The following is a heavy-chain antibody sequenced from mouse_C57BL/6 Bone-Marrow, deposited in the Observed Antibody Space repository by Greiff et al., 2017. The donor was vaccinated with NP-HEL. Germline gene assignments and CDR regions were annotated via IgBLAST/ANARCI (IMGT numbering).Heavy chain of an antibody. D-gene: IGHD1-1*01. CDR1: GYSFTDYN. J-gene: IGHJ2*01. V-gene: IGHV1-39*01. CDR3: ARYGTTVVADFDY. CDR2: INPNYGTT. Sequence: VQLQQSGPELVKPGASVKISCKASGYSFTDYNMNWVTQSNGKSLEWIGVINPNYGTTSYNQKFKGKATLTVDQSSNTAYMQLNSLTSEDSAVYYCARYGTTVVADFDYWGQGTTLTVSS.